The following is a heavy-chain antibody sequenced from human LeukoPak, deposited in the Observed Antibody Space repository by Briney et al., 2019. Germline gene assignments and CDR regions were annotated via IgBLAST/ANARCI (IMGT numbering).Heavy chain of an antibody. CDR3: ARHNCGGDCYSVYYYYGMDV. D-gene: IGHD2-21*02. J-gene: IGHJ6*02. CDR2: LYYTGTT. CDR1: GGSISSGGYY. Sequence: PSQTLSLTCTVSGGSISSGGYYWSWIRQHPGKGLEWIGYLYYTGTTYYNPSLKSRIIISVDTSKNQFSLKLSSVTAADTAVYYCARHNCGGDCYSVYYYYGMDVWGQGTTVTVSS. V-gene: IGHV4-31*03.